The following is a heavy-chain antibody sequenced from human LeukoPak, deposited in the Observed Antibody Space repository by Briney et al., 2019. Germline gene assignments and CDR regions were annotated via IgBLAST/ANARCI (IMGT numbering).Heavy chain of an antibody. J-gene: IGHJ4*02. Sequence: GGSLRLSCAASGFTFSTYAMSWVRQAPGKGLEWVSAISGSGGSTYYADSVKGRFTISRDNSKNTLYLQMNSLRAEDTAVYYCAKSDSSSWYPYFDYWGQGTLVTVSS. V-gene: IGHV3-23*01. D-gene: IGHD6-13*01. CDR1: GFTFSTYA. CDR3: AKSDSSSWYPYFDY. CDR2: ISGSGGST.